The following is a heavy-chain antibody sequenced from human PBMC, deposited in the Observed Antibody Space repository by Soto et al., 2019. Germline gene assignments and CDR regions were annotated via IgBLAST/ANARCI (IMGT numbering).Heavy chain of an antibody. CDR3: VKAAARGDY. D-gene: IGHD3-10*01. V-gene: IGHV3-74*03. Sequence: GGSLRLSCAASGFTFSSYWMHWVRQAPGKGLVWVSRINTDGSSTTYADSVKGRFTISRDNAKNTLYLQMNSLRAEDTAVYYCVKAAARGDYWGQGTLVTVSS. CDR1: GFTFSSYW. CDR2: INTDGSST. J-gene: IGHJ4*02.